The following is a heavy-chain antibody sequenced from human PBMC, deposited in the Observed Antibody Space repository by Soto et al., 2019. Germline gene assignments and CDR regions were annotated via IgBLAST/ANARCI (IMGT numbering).Heavy chain of an antibody. V-gene: IGHV3-23*01. D-gene: IGHD3-22*01. Sequence: EVHLLESGGDVVQPGRSPRLSCAASGFTFSNYAMNWIRQAPGKGLEWLSSISANGRNAYYADSVKGRFTISRDRSKNTLYLQLDSLRGEDTAIYFCAKDLASLGWLALGAPFDSWGQGTLVTVSS. CDR2: ISANGRNA. CDR1: GFTFSNYA. CDR3: AKDLASLGWLALGAPFDS. J-gene: IGHJ4*02.